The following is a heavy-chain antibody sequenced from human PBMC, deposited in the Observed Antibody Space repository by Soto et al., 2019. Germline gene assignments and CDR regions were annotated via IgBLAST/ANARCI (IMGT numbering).Heavy chain of an antibody. Sequence: SETLSLTCTVSGGSISSSSYYWGWIRQPPGKGLEWIGSIYYSGSTYYNPSLKSRVTISVDTSKNQFSLKLSSVTAADTAVYYCARSEYYYDSSGYPRGHFDYWGQGTLVTVSS. CDR3: ARSEYYYDSSGYPRGHFDY. J-gene: IGHJ4*02. D-gene: IGHD3-22*01. CDR2: IYYSGST. V-gene: IGHV4-39*01. CDR1: GGSISSSSYY.